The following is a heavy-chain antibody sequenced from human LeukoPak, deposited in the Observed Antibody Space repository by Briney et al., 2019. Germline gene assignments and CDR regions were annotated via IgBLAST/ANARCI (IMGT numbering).Heavy chain of an antibody. CDR2: IYSGGST. J-gene: IGHJ4*02. Sequence: PGGSLRLSCAASGFTFSSNYMSWVCQAPGKGLEWVSVIYSGGSTYYADSVKGRFTISRDNSKNTLYLQMNSLRAEDTAVYYCARLGHILTGFDYWGQGTLVTVSS. V-gene: IGHV3-66*04. D-gene: IGHD3-9*01. CDR1: GFTFSSNY. CDR3: ARLGHILTGFDY.